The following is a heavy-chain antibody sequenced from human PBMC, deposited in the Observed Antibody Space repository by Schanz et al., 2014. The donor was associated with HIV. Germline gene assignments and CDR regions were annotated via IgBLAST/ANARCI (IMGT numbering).Heavy chain of an antibody. CDR1: GFTFDDYA. V-gene: IGHV3-9*01. CDR3: ALVGVWYYYGMDV. D-gene: IGHD2-8*01. Sequence: EVQLVESGGGLVQPGRSLRLSCAASGFTFDDYAMHWVRQAPGKGLEWVSGITWNSGSIGYADSVKGRFTISRDNAKNSLHLQMNSLRAEDTAVYYCALVGVWYYYGMDVWGHGTTVAVSS. CDR2: ITWNSGSI. J-gene: IGHJ6*02.